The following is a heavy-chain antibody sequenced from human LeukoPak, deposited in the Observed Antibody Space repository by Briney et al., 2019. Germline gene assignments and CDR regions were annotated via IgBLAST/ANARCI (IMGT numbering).Heavy chain of an antibody. D-gene: IGHD5-24*01. Sequence: SQTLSLTRTVSGGSISSGGYYWSWIRQHPGKGLEWIGYIYYSGSTYYNPSLKSRVTISVDTSKNQFSLKLSSVTAADTAVYYCARGDNSHHWYFDLWGRGTLVTVSS. CDR2: IYYSGST. V-gene: IGHV4-31*03. J-gene: IGHJ2*01. CDR1: GGSISSGGYY. CDR3: ARGDNSHHWYFDL.